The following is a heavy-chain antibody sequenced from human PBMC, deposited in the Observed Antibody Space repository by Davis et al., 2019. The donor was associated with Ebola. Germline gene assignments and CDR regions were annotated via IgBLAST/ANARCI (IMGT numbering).Heavy chain of an antibody. J-gene: IGHJ4*02. CDR3: SPSIVGATHTDY. CDR2: IRIKANSYAT. Sequence: GGSLRLSCAASGFTFSGSAMHWVRQPSAHGLLWVGRIRIKANSYATAYAASVKGRFTISRDDSKNTAYLQMNSLKTEDTAVYYCSPSIVGATHTDYWGQGTLVTVSS. V-gene: IGHV3-73*01. CDR1: GFTFSGSA. D-gene: IGHD1-26*01.